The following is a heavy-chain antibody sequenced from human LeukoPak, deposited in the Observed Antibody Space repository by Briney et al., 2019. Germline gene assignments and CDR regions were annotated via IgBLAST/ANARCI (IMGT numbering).Heavy chain of an antibody. J-gene: IGHJ3*02. V-gene: IGHV3-30*18. Sequence: GGSLRLSCAASGFTFSSYGMHWVRQAPGKGLEWVAVISYDGSNKYYADSVKGRFTISGDNSKNTLYLQMNSLRAEDTAVYYCAKDWTGYTVVGDAFGIWGQGTMVTVSS. CDR1: GFTFSSYG. CDR3: AKDWTGYTVVGDAFGI. CDR2: ISYDGSNK. D-gene: IGHD3/OR15-3a*01.